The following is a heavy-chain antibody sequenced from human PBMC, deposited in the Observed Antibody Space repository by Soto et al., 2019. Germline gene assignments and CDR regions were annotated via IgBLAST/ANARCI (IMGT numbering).Heavy chain of an antibody. CDR3: ARGRDYYDSSGYPYFDY. CDR2: IYYSGST. V-gene: IGHV4-30-4*01. D-gene: IGHD3-22*01. Sequence: LSLTCTVSGGSISSGDYYWSWIRQPPGKGLEWIGYIYYSGSTYYNPSLKSRVTISVDTSKNQFSLKLSSVTAADTAVYYCARGRDYYDSSGYPYFDYWGQGTLVTVSS. J-gene: IGHJ4*02. CDR1: GGSISSGDYY.